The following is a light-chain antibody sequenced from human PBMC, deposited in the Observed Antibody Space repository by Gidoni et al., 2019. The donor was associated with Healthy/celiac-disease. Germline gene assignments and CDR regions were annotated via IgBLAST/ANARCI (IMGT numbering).Light chain of an antibody. Sequence: EIVLTQSPATLSLSPGERATLSCRASQSVSSYLAWYQQKPGQAPRLLIYDASNRATGIPARFSGGGSGTDFTLTISSLEPEDFAVYCCQQRSLFGGGTKVEIK. J-gene: IGKJ4*01. CDR3: QQRSL. V-gene: IGKV3-11*01. CDR1: QSVSSY. CDR2: DAS.